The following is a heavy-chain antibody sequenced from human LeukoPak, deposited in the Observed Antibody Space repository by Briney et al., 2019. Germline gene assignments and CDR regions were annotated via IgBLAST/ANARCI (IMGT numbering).Heavy chain of an antibody. V-gene: IGHV3-74*01. Sequence: GGSLRLSCAASGFTFNSYWMHWVRQAPGKGLVWVSRINSDGGSTSYADSVKGRFTISRDNAKNTLYLQMNSLRAEDTAVYYCAIAYCYYYMDVWGKGTTVTVSS. CDR3: AIAYCYYYMDV. CDR2: INSDGGST. CDR1: GFTFNSYW. J-gene: IGHJ6*03.